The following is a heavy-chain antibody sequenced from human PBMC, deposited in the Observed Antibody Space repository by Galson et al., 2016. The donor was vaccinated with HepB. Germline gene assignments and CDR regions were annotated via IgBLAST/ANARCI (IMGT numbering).Heavy chain of an antibody. Sequence: SVKVSCKASGYTFTNYYMHWVRQAPGQGLEWMGIINPSGGSTSYAQKFQGRVTMTRDTSTSTVYMELSSLSSEDTAVYYCARDLRGMIRFFDWSTHFDSWGQGTLVTVSS. V-gene: IGHV1-46*01. D-gene: IGHD3-9*01. CDR2: INPSGGST. CDR1: GYTFTNYY. CDR3: ARDLRGMIRFFDWSTHFDS. J-gene: IGHJ4*02.